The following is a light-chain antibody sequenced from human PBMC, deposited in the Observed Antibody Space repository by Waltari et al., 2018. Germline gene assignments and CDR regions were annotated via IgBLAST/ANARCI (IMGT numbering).Light chain of an antibody. CDR1: QSIRTN. CDR2: GAS. CDR3: QQYNNWPLTVT. V-gene: IGKV3D-15*01. J-gene: IGKJ5*01. Sequence: EIVMTQSPATVSVSPGERATLSCRASQSIRTNLAWYQQKPGQAPRLLIYGASTRATGIPVRFSGSGSVTEFTLTISSLKSEDFGLYYCQQYNNWPLTVTFGQGTRLDI.